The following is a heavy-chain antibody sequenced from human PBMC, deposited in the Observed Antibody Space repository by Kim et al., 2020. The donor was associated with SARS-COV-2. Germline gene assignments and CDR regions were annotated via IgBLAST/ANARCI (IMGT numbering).Heavy chain of an antibody. Sequence: SETLSLTCTVSGGSISSISYYWGWIRQPPGKGLEWIGSIYYSGSTYYNPSLKSRVTISVDTSKNQFSLKLSSVTAADTAVYYCARREIAAAGGWFDPWGQGTLVTVSS. J-gene: IGHJ5*02. D-gene: IGHD6-13*01. CDR3: ARREIAAAGGWFDP. CDR2: IYYSGST. V-gene: IGHV4-39*01. CDR1: GGSISSISYY.